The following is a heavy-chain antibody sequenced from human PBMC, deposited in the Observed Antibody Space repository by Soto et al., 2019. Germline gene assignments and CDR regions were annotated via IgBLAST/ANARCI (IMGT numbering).Heavy chain of an antibody. V-gene: IGHV4-4*07. CDR2: FSLSGPT. CDR3: ARGMTPPGAPAWYYFDS. CDR1: GASITGSSY. J-gene: IGHJ4*02. D-gene: IGHD2-8*02. Sequence: QVQLQESGPGLMKPSETLSLTCTVSGASITGSSYWSWIRQPAGKGLEWIGRFSLSGPTNDNPSLRSRVTMSPDVSKTQFSLRLPSVTAADTALYYCARGMTPPGAPAWYYFDSWGQGTLVTVSS.